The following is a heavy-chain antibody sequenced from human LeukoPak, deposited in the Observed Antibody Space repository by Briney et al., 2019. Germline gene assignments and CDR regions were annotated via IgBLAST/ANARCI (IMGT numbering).Heavy chain of an antibody. CDR3: AIILWLQYGAFAY. J-gene: IGHJ4*02. D-gene: IGHD4-11*01. CDR2: TYYRSKWYY. Sequence: SQTLSLTCAISGDSVSSDSAAWNWVRQSPSRGLEWLGRTYYRSKWYYEFAASVKSRIVINPDTSKNQFSLQLNSVTREDTAVYYCAIILWLQYGAFAYWGQGILVSVSS. CDR1: GDSVSSDSAA. V-gene: IGHV6-1*01.